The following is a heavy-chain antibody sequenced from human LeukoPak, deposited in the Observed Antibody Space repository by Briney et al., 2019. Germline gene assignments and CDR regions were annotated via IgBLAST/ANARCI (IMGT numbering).Heavy chain of an antibody. CDR3: ARDRVSGSGSIDY. Sequence: GGSLRLSCAASGFTFSSYAMNWIRQAPGKGLEWVSSISSSGAYIYYADSVKGRFTISRDNAKNSLYLQMNSLRVEDTAVYYCARDRVSGSGSIDYWGQGTLVTVSS. CDR2: ISSSGAYI. D-gene: IGHD3-10*01. J-gene: IGHJ4*02. V-gene: IGHV3-21*01. CDR1: GFTFSSYA.